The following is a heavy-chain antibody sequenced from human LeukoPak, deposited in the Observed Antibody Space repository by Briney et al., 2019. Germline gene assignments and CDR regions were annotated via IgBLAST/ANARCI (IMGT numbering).Heavy chain of an antibody. CDR1: GASFSGYY. J-gene: IGHJ3*02. CDR2: INHSGST. CDR3: ARARLRTRPGAFDI. Sequence: SETLSLTCAVYGASFSGYYWSWIRQPPGKGLEWIGEINHSGSTNYNPSLKSRVTISVDTSKNQFSLKLSSVTAADTAVYYCARARLRTRPGAFDIWGQGTMVTVSS. D-gene: IGHD4-17*01. V-gene: IGHV4-34*01.